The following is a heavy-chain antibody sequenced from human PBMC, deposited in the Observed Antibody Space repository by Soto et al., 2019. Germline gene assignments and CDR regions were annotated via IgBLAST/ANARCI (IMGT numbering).Heavy chain of an antibody. Sequence: EVQLVESGGGLVQPGGSLRLSCAASGFTFSSYSMNWVRQAPEKGLEWVSYISSRSSTIYYADSVKGRFTISRDKAKNSLYLQMNSLRDEDTDVYYCARDQGAGWFGRHFDLWGRGTLVTVSS. CDR2: ISSRSSTI. V-gene: IGHV3-48*02. CDR3: ARDQGAGWFGRHFDL. J-gene: IGHJ2*01. D-gene: IGHD3-10*01. CDR1: GFTFSSYS.